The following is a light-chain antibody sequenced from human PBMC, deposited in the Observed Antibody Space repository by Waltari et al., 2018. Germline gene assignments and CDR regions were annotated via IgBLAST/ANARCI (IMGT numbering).Light chain of an antibody. J-gene: IGKJ5*01. CDR2: GAS. Sequence: DIQMTQSPSSVSASVGDRVTITCRASQGINNNIAWYQQKPGKAPSLLIYGASSLQTGVPSRFRDSGSGTELTLTISSLQPEDFATYYCQQINSFPITFGQGTRLEIK. CDR3: QQINSFPIT. CDR1: QGINNN. V-gene: IGKV1-12*01.